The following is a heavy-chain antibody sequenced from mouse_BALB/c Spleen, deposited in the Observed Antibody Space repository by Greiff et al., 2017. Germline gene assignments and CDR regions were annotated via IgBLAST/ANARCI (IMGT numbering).Heavy chain of an antibody. CDR3: NAGRLRTAWFAY. Sequence: VQLKQSGAELVRSGASVKLSCTASGFNIKDYYMHWVKQRPEQGLEWIGWIDPENGDTEYAPKFQGKATMTADTSSNTAYLQLSSLTSEDTAVYYCNAGRLRTAWFAYWGQGTLVTVSA. J-gene: IGHJ3*01. CDR1: GFNIKDYY. D-gene: IGHD1-2*01. CDR2: IDPENGDT. V-gene: IGHV14-4*02.